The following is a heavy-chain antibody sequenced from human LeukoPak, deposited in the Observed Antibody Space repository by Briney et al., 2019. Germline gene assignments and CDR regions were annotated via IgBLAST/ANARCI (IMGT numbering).Heavy chain of an antibody. D-gene: IGHD4-17*01. J-gene: IGHJ6*03. CDR1: GFTFSTYA. V-gene: IGHV3-23*01. CDR2: VSSSGTST. CDR3: AKAGDQNYYYYMDV. Sequence: PGGSLRLSCAASGFTFSTYAMSWVRQAPGKGLEWVSAVSSSGTSTYYADSVKGRFTISRDNSKNTPYLQMNSLRAEDTAVYYCAKAGDQNYYYYMDVWGKGTTVTVSS.